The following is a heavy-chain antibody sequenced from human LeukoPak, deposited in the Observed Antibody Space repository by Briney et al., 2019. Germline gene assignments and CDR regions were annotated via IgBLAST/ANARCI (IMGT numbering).Heavy chain of an antibody. CDR3: ASSGRTGYRDWNFDY. J-gene: IGHJ4*02. Sequence: SETLSLTYTVSGGSISSSSYYWGWIRQPPGKGLEWIGSIYYSGSTYYNPSLKSRVTISVDTSKNQFSLKLSSVTAADTAVYYCASSGRTGYRDWNFDYWGQGTLVTVSS. D-gene: IGHD3/OR15-3a*01. CDR2: IYYSGST. CDR1: GGSISSSSYY. V-gene: IGHV4-39*07.